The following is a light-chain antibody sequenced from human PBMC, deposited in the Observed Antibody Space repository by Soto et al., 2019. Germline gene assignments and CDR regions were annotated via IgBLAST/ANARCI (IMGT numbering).Light chain of an antibody. CDR1: QSISRW. V-gene: IGKV1-5*03. CDR3: QQYQTWT. CDR2: RAS. J-gene: IGKJ1*01. Sequence: EIQMTQSPFTLSASVGDRVTITCRASQSISRWLAWYQQKPGKAPKLLIYRASSLESGVPSRFSGSGSGTEFTLTISGLQSDDSATYYCQQYQTWTFGQGTKVEIK.